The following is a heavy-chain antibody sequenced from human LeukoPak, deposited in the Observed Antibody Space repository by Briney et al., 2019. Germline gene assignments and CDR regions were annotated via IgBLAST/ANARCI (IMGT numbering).Heavy chain of an antibody. D-gene: IGHD3-22*01. CDR2: ISGSGGST. CDR3: AKGTYYYDSSGYSRSFYYYYMDV. Sequence: PGGSLRLSCAASGFTFSSYAMGWVRQAPGKGLEWVSAISGSGGSTYYADSVKGRFTISRDNSKNTLYLQMNSLRAEDTAVYYCAKGTYYYDSSGYSRSFYYYYMDVWGKGTTVTVSS. CDR1: GFTFSSYA. V-gene: IGHV3-23*01. J-gene: IGHJ6*03.